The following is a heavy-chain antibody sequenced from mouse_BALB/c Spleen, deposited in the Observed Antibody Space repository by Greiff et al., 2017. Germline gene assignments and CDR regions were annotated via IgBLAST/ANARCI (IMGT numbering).Heavy chain of an antibody. CDR3: ARRGGPYYGSSYWYFDV. CDR2: ISSGGGST. V-gene: IGHV5-12-1*01. Sequence: EVHLVESGGGLVKPGGSLKLSCAASGFAFSSYDMSWVRQTPEKRLEWVAYISSGGGSTYYPDTVKGRFTISRDNAKNTLYLQMSSLKSEDTAMYYCARRGGPYYGSSYWYFDVWGAGTTVTVSS. D-gene: IGHD1-1*01. J-gene: IGHJ1*01. CDR1: GFAFSSYD.